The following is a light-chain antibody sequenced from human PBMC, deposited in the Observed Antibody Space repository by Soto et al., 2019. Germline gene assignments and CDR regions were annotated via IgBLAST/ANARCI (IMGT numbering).Light chain of an antibody. Sequence: QSVLNQPASVSWSPGQSITLSFTGTSSVIGSYNYVSWYQQYPGKAPKLMIYDVSNRPSGVSNRFSGSKSGNTASLTISGLQAADEADYYCSSYTTISTYVFGTGTKVTVL. J-gene: IGLJ1*01. CDR2: DVS. CDR3: SSYTTISTYV. CDR1: SSVIGSYNY. V-gene: IGLV2-14*01.